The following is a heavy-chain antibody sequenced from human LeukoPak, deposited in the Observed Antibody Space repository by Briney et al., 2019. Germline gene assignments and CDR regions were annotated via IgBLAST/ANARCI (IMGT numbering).Heavy chain of an antibody. V-gene: IGHV4-59*08. CDR2: IYYSGST. CDR3: ARLVLAVAGSFDY. Sequence: PSETLSLTCTVSGGSIGSYYWSWIRQPPGKGLEWIGYIYYSGSTNYNPSLKSRVTISVDTSKNQFSLKLSSVTAADTAVYYCARLVLAVAGSFDYWGQGTLVTVSS. CDR1: GGSIGSYY. J-gene: IGHJ4*02. D-gene: IGHD6-19*01.